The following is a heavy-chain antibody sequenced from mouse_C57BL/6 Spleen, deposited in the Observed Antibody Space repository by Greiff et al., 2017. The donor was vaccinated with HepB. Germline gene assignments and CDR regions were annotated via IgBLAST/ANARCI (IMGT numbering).Heavy chain of an antibody. J-gene: IGHJ3*01. CDR1: GYTFTSYG. CDR2: IYPRSGNT. V-gene: IGHV1-81*01. CDR3: ARPETAQATDWFAD. Sequence: QVQLQQSGAELARPGASVKLSCKASGYTFTSYGISWVKQRTGQGLEWIGEIYPRSGNTYYNEKFKGKATLTADKSSNTAYMELRSLTSDDSAVYFCARPETAQATDWFADWGQGTLDTVSA. D-gene: IGHD3-2*02.